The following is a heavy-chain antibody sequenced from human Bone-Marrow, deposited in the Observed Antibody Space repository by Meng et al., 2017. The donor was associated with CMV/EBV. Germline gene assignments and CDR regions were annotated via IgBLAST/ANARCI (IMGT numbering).Heavy chain of an antibody. V-gene: IGHV3-NL1*01. CDR1: GFTFSSYG. CDR2: IYSGGST. D-gene: IGHD3-3*01. Sequence: GESLKISCAASGFTFSSYGMHWVRQAPGKGLEWVSVIYSGGSTYYADSVNGRFTISRDNSKNKLYLQMNSLRDEDTAVYYCARLYYDFWSGYPYYFDYWGQGTLVTVSS. CDR3: ARLYYDFWSGYPYYFDY. J-gene: IGHJ4*02.